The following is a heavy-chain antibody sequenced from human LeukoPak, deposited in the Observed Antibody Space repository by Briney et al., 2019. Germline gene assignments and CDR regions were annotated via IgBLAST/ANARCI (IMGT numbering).Heavy chain of an antibody. CDR2: IFSNGDT. V-gene: IGHV3-53*01. CDR1: EFTVSRKY. Sequence: PGGSLRLSCTASEFTVSRKYMFWGRQAPGKGLEWVSLIFSNGDTHHADSVKGRFTISRDTSKNTVPLQMNSLRVEDTAMYYCTRDQMNYWGQGTLVTVSS. J-gene: IGHJ4*02. D-gene: IGHD5-24*01. CDR3: TRDQMNY.